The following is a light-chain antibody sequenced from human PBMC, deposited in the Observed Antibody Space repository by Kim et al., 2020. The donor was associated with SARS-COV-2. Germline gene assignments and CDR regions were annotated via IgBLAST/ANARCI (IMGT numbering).Light chain of an antibody. CDR1: TSNIGNNA. J-gene: IGLJ2*01. V-gene: IGLV1-44*01. CDR2: ANN. CDR3: ASWDDSLNGHVV. Sequence: RVTISCSGTTSNIGNNAVNWYQHLPGTAPKLLIYANNQRPSGVPDRFSASKSGTSASLAISGLQSEDEAHYYCASWDDSLNGHVVFGGGTQLTVL.